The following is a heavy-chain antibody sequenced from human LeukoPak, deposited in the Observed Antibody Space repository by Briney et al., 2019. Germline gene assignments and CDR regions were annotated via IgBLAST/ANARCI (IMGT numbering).Heavy chain of an antibody. CDR3: AGSGYRVYHAFDI. D-gene: IGHD3-3*01. Sequence: PGGSLRLSCAASGFTFSSYSMNWVRQAPGKGLEWVSSISSSSSYIYYADSVKGRFTISRDNAKNSLYLQMNSLRAEDTAVYYCAGSGYRVYHAFDIWGQGTMVTVSS. J-gene: IGHJ3*02. CDR2: ISSSSSYI. CDR1: GFTFSSYS. V-gene: IGHV3-21*01.